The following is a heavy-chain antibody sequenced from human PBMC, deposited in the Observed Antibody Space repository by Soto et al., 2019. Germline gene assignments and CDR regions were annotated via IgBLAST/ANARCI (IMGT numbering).Heavy chain of an antibody. V-gene: IGHV4-4*02. CDR3: TFAYYYGSGSYPYYYYGMDV. Sequence: SETLSLTCAVSGGSISSSNWWSWVRQPPGKGLEWIGEIYHSGSTNYNPSLKSRVTISVDKSKNQFSLKLSSVTAADTAVYYCTFAYYYGSGSYPYYYYGMDVWGQGTTVTVSS. D-gene: IGHD3-10*01. CDR1: GGSISSSNW. CDR2: IYHSGST. J-gene: IGHJ6*02.